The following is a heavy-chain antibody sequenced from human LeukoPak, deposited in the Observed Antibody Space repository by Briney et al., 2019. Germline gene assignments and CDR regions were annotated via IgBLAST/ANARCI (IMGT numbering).Heavy chain of an antibody. Sequence: GGSLRLSCAASGFTFSSYSMNWVRQAPGKGLEWVSSISSSSSYIYYADSVKGRFTISRDDAKNSLYLQMNSLGAEDTAVYYCARDYCGGDCCAWERAFDIWGEGTMVIVSS. CDR3: ARDYCGGDCCAWERAFDI. V-gene: IGHV3-21*01. D-gene: IGHD2-21*02. CDR2: ISSSSSYI. J-gene: IGHJ3*02. CDR1: GFTFSSYS.